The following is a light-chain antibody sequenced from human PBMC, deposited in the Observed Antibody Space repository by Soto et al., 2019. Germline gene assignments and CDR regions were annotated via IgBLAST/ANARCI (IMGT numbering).Light chain of an antibody. CDR2: DAS. CDR3: QQRSNWPIT. J-gene: IGKJ5*01. V-gene: IGKV3-11*01. CDR1: QSVSTY. Sequence: EIVLTQSPATLSLSPGERPTRSCRASQSVSTYLAWYQQRPGQAPRLLIYDASNRATGIPARFSGSGSGTDFTLTISSLDPEDFAVYYCQQRSNWPITFGQGTRLEIK.